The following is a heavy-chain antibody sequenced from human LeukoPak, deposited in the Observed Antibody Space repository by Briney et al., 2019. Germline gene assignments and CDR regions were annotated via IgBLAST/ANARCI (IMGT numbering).Heavy chain of an antibody. CDR1: GYTFTSYG. Sequence: ASVKVSCKASGYTFTSYGISWVRQAPGQGLEWMGWISAYNGNTNYAQKLQGRVTMTTDTSASTAYMELRSLRSDDTAVYYCAREYIVGATIYYFDYWGQGTLVTVSS. J-gene: IGHJ4*02. D-gene: IGHD1-26*01. V-gene: IGHV1-18*01. CDR2: ISAYNGNT. CDR3: AREYIVGATIYYFDY.